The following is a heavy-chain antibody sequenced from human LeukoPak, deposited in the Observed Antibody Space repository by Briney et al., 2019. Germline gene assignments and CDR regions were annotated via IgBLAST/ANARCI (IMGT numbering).Heavy chain of an antibody. V-gene: IGHV1-18*01. J-gene: IGHJ6*03. CDR3: ARIEYRLWGSFYYRDV. Sequence: ASVKVSCKASGYTFASFGITWVRQAPGQGLEWMGWINTHNGDTNYAQKLQGRVTMTTDTSTSTAYMELRSLRSDDTAVYYCARIEYRLWGSFYYRDVGGKGTTVTVSS. CDR2: INTHNGDT. D-gene: IGHD2/OR15-2a*01. CDR1: GYTFASFG.